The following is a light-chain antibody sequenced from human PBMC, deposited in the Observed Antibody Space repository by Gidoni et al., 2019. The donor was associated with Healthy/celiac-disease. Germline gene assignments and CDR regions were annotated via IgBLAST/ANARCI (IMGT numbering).Light chain of an antibody. V-gene: IGKV3-15*01. CDR3: QQYNNWPLYT. Sequence: EIVLTQSPATLSVSPGERATLSCRASQSVSSNLDWYQQKPGQAPRLLIYGASTRATGIPARFSGSGSGTELTFTISSLQSEDFAVYYCQQYNNWPLYTFGQGTKLEIK. CDR1: QSVSSN. CDR2: GAS. J-gene: IGKJ2*01.